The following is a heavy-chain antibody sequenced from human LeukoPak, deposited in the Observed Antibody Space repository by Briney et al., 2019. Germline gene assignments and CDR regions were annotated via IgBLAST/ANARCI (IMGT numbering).Heavy chain of an antibody. CDR3: ASITMVRGVSSYYYYMDV. CDR2: IYTSGST. Sequence: SQTLSLTCTVSGGSISSGSYYWSWIRQPAGKGLEWIGRIYTSGSTNYNPSLKSRVTISVDTSKNQFSLKLSSVTAVDTAVYYCASITMVRGVSSYYYYMDVWGKGTTVTVSS. V-gene: IGHV4-61*02. D-gene: IGHD3-10*01. CDR1: GGSISSGSYY. J-gene: IGHJ6*03.